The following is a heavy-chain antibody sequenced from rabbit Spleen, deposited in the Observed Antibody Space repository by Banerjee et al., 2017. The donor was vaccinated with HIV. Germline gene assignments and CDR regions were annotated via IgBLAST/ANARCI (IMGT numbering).Heavy chain of an antibody. CDR3: VREVAAKFNL. J-gene: IGHJ4*01. D-gene: IGHD4-1*01. CDR1: GFTISSSYY. CDR2: IYAGTGST. V-gene: IGHV1S40*01. Sequence: QSLEESGGDLVKPEGSLTLTCTASGFTISSSYYMCWVRQAPGKGLEWIGCIYAGTGSTYYASWAKGRFTISSHNAQNTLFLQLNSLTAADTATYFCVREVAAKFNLWGQGTLVTVS.